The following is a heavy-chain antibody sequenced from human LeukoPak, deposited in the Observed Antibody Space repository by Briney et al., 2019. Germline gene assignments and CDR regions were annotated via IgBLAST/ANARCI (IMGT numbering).Heavy chain of an antibody. CDR1: GYTFTGYY. CDR2: INPNSGGT. D-gene: IGHD3-10*01. J-gene: IGHJ6*02. CDR3: ATSLLWFGESNGMDV. Sequence: ASVKVSCKASGYTFTGYYMHWVRQAPGQGLEWMGWINPNSGGTNYAQKFQGRVTMTEDTSTDTAYMELSSLRSEDTAVYYCATSLLWFGESNGMDVWGQGTTVTVSS. V-gene: IGHV1-2*02.